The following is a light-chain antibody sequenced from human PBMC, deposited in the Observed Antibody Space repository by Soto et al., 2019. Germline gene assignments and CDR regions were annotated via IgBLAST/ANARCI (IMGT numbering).Light chain of an antibody. J-gene: IGLJ1*01. CDR1: SSDVGGYNY. Sequence: QSVLTQPASVSGSPGQSITISCTGTSSDVGGYNYVSWYQQHPGKAPKLMIYDVSNRPSGVSNRFSGSKSGNTASLTISGLQAEDEADYYCSSCTSSSTVYVFGTGTRSPS. V-gene: IGLV2-14*01. CDR3: SSCTSSSTVYV. CDR2: DVS.